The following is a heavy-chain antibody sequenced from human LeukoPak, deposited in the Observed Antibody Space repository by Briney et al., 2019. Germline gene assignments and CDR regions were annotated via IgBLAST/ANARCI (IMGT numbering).Heavy chain of an antibody. CDR3: AQNQWEFLA. Sequence: GGALRLSCAASGFTFSSYAMSWVRQARGKGLEWVSGVSDGGGSTYYADSVQGRFTISRDNSKNTLYLQMNSLRAEETAAYFCAQNQWEFLAWGQGTLVTVSS. CDR2: VSDGGGST. V-gene: IGHV3-23*01. J-gene: IGHJ4*02. CDR1: GFTFSSYA. D-gene: IGHD1-26*01.